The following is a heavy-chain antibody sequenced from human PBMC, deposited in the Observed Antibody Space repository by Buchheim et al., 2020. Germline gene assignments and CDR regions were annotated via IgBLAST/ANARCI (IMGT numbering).Heavy chain of an antibody. J-gene: IGHJ4*02. V-gene: IGHV4-34*01. D-gene: IGHD2-2*01. CDR1: GGSFSGYY. CDR2: INHSGST. CDR3: ARRAIVVVPAATNAFDY. Sequence: QVQLQQWGAGLLKPSETLSLTCAVYGGSFSGYYWSWIRQPPGKGLEWIGEINHSGSTNYNPSLKSRVTISVDTSKNQFSLKLSSVTAADTAVYYCARRAIVVVPAATNAFDYWGQGTL.